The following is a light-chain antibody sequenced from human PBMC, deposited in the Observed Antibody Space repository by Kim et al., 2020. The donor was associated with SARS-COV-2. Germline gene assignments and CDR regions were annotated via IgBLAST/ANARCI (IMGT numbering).Light chain of an antibody. CDR2: DAS. CDR1: QSVRGN. J-gene: IGKJ2*01. Sequence: SLSPGERATLSGRASQSVRGNLAWYQQKPGQAPRLVISDASNRATGIPARFSGSGSGTDFTLTISSLEPEDFAVYYCQQRGNWPGTFGQGTKLEIK. V-gene: IGKV3-11*01. CDR3: QQRGNWPGT.